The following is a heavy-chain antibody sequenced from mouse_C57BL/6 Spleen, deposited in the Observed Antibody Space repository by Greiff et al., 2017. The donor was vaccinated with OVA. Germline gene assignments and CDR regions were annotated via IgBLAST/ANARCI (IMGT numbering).Heavy chain of an antibody. CDR3: ARRDIAY. J-gene: IGHJ3*01. V-gene: IGHV1-59*01. Sequence: VQLQQPGAELVRPGTSVKLSCKASGYTFTSYWMHWVKQRPGQGLEWIGVIDPSDSYTNYNQKFKGKATFTVDTSSSTAYMQLSSLTSEDSAVYYCARRDIAYWGQGTLVTVSA. CDR2: IDPSDSYT. CDR1: GYTFTSYW.